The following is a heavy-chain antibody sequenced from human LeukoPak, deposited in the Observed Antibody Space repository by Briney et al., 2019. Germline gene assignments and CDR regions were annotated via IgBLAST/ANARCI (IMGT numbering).Heavy chain of an antibody. D-gene: IGHD3-3*01. CDR2: MNPNSGNT. CDR3: ARGRLEPRYYDFWSGQNWFDP. Sequence: ASVKVSCKASGYTFTSYDINWVRQATGQGLEWMGWMNPNSGNTGYAQKFQGRATMTRNTSISTAYMELSSLRSEDTAVYYCARGRLEPRYYDFWSGQNWFDPWGQGTLVTVSS. J-gene: IGHJ5*02. V-gene: IGHV1-8*01. CDR1: GYTFTSYD.